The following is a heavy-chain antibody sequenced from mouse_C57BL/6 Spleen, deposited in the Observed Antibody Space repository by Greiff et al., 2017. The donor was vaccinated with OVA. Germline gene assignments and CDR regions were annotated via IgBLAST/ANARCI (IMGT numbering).Heavy chain of an antibody. Sequence: VQRVESGAELARPGASVKMSCKASGYTFTSYTMHWVKQRPGQGLEWIGYINPSSGYTKYNQKFKDKATLTADKSSSTAYMQLSSLTSEDSAVYYCARSDGYRFDYWGQGTTLTVSS. D-gene: IGHD2-3*01. CDR3: ARSDGYRFDY. V-gene: IGHV1-4*01. J-gene: IGHJ2*01. CDR2: INPSSGYT. CDR1: GYTFTSYT.